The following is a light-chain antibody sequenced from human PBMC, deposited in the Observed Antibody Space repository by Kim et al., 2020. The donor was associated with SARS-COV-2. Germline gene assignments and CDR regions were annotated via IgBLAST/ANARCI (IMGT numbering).Light chain of an antibody. Sequence: SPGERATLSCRASQSVSSTYLAWYQQKPGQAPRLLIYDASRRATGIPDRFSGSGSGTDFTLTISRLEPEDFAVYYCQHYGSSIFTFGPGTKVDIK. V-gene: IGKV3-20*01. CDR3: QHYGSSIFT. CDR1: QSVSSTY. CDR2: DAS. J-gene: IGKJ3*01.